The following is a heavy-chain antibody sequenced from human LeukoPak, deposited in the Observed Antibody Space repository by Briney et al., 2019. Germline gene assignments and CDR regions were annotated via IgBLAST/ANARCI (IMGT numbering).Heavy chain of an antibody. CDR2: IYYSGST. CDR1: GGSISSGGYY. D-gene: IGHD6-13*01. J-gene: IGHJ4*02. Sequence: PSQTLSLTCTVSGGSISSGGYYWSWLRQHPGKGLEWIGYIYYSGSTYYNPSLKSRVTISVDTSKNQFSLKLSSVTAADTAVYYCARVSPANIAGYYFDYWGQGTLVTVSS. CDR3: ARVSPANIAGYYFDY. V-gene: IGHV4-31*03.